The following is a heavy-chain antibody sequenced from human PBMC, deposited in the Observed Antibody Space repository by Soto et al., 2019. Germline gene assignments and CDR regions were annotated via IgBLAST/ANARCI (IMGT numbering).Heavy chain of an antibody. J-gene: IGHJ4*02. Sequence: PGGSLRLSCAASGFTFNSYSMHWVRQAPGKGLEWVSYINSISSNIFYADSVKGRFTTSRDNAKNSLYLQMNSLRDEDTAVYYCARDLYYYGAGSGYFDYWGQGIQVTVSS. D-gene: IGHD3-10*01. CDR2: INSISSNI. V-gene: IGHV3-48*02. CDR3: ARDLYYYGAGSGYFDY. CDR1: GFTFNSYS.